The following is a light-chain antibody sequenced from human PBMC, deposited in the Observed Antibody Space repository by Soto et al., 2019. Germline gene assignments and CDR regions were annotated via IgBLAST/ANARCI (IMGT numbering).Light chain of an antibody. Sequence: QSVLTQPPSASGSPGQSAAISCTGTSSDVGGYNYVSWYQQHPGKAPKLMIYEVNKRPSGVPDRFSGSKSGNTASLTVSGLQAEDEADYYCSSYAGSSNVFGTGTKVPS. CDR1: SSDVGGYNY. V-gene: IGLV2-8*01. J-gene: IGLJ1*01. CDR2: EVN. CDR3: SSYAGSSNV.